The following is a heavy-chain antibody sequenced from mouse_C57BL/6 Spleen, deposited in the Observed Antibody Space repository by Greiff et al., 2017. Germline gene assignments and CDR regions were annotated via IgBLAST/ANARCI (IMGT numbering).Heavy chain of an antibody. CDR3: ARGKALKDYFDY. Sequence: QVQLQQSGAELARPGASVKLSCKASGYTFTSYGISWVKQRTGQGLEWIGEIYPRSGNTYYNEKFKGKATLTADKSSSTADMELRSLTAEDSAVYFCARGKALKDYFDYWGQGTTLTVSS. D-gene: IGHD1-3*01. CDR1: GYTFTSYG. J-gene: IGHJ2*01. CDR2: IYPRSGNT. V-gene: IGHV1-81*01.